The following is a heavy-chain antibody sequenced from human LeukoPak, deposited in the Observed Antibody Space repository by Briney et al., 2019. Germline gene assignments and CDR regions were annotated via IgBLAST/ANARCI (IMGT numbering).Heavy chain of an antibody. D-gene: IGHD7-27*01. J-gene: IGHJ5*02. CDR1: GASVRSHY. CDR3: VRDPSTGDFGP. CDR2: FHNIGTT. Sequence: PSETLSLTCTVSGASVRSHYWNWIRQPPGKGLEWIGYGYFHNIGTTNYNPSLKSRVTISADTSKNQFSLQLRSVTAADTAVYYCVRDPSTGDFGPWGQGTLVTVSS. V-gene: IGHV4-59*02.